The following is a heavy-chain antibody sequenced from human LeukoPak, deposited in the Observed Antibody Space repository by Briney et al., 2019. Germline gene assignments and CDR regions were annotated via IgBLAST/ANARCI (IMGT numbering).Heavy chain of an antibody. CDR3: SRLRGDSGRDYYYYGLDV. Sequence: PGGSLRLSRAASGFTFSGSAMHWVRQASGKGLEWVGRIRSNYATAYAASVKGRFTISRDDSKNTAYLQMNSLKTEDTAVYYCSRLRGDSGRDYYYYGLDVWGQGTTVTVSS. CDR1: GFTFSGSA. CDR2: IRSNYAT. V-gene: IGHV3-73*01. J-gene: IGHJ6*02. D-gene: IGHD3-10*01.